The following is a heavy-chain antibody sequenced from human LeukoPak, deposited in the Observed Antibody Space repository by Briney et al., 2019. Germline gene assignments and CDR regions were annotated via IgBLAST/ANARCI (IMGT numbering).Heavy chain of an antibody. V-gene: IGHV1-8*02. D-gene: IGHD1-7*01. CDR1: GYTFIPSG. CDR2: MNPNNGRT. CDR3: ARGSWITGTTSYYYHMDV. J-gene: IGHJ6*03. Sequence: ASVKVSCKASGYTFIPSGISWVRQASGQGLEWMGWMNPNNGRTGYAQKFQGRVTMTRNSSISTVYMDLNTLSSEDTAVYYCARGSWITGTTSYYYHMDVWGKGTTVTVSS.